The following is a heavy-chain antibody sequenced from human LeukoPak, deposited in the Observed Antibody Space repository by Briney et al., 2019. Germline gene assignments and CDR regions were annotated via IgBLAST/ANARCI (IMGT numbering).Heavy chain of an antibody. CDR3: ASYSGYSYGRDAFDI. V-gene: IGHV5-51*01. Sequence: GESLKISCKGSGYSFTSYWIGWVRQMPGKGLEWMGIIYPGDSDTRYSPSFQGQVTISADKSISTAYLQWSSLKASDTAMYYCASYSGYSYGRDAFDIWGQGTMVTVSS. J-gene: IGHJ3*02. CDR2: IYPGDSDT. CDR1: GYSFTSYW. D-gene: IGHD5-18*01.